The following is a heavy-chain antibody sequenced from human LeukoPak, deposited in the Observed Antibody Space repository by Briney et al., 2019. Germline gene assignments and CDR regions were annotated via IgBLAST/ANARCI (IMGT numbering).Heavy chain of an antibody. J-gene: IGHJ4*02. V-gene: IGHV4-4*07. Sequence: SETLSLTCTVSGGSISSYYWSWIRQPAGKGLEWIGRIYTSGSTNYNPSLKSRVTMSVDTSKNQFSLKLSSVTAADTAVYYCARDHYDGSGYYTQTYFDYWGQGTLVTVSS. D-gene: IGHD3-22*01. CDR1: GGSISSYY. CDR2: IYTSGST. CDR3: ARDHYDGSGYYTQTYFDY.